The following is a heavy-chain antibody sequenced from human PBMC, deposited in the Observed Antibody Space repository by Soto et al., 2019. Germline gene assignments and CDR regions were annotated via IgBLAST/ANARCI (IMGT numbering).Heavy chain of an antibody. J-gene: IGHJ4*02. Sequence: GGSLRLSCAASGFTFSSYAMSWVRQAPGKGLEWVSSISGSGISGSGSGGSTYYADSVEGRFTISRDNAKNSLDLQMNSLRAEDTAVYYCAKDGGYSYGPYDYWGQGTLVTVSS. V-gene: IGHV3-23*01. CDR3: AKDGGYSYGPYDY. D-gene: IGHD5-18*01. CDR2: ISGSGISGSGSGGST. CDR1: GFTFSSYA.